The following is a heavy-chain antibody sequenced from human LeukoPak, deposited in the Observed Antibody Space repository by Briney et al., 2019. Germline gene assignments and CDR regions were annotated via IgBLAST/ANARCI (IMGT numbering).Heavy chain of an antibody. Sequence: KPGGSLRPSCTVSGFTVSSNSMSWVRQAPGKGLEWVSFIYSDNTHYSDSVKGRFTISRDNSKNTLFLQMNSLRGEDTAMYYCARVQGGGYRTADYWGQGTLVTVSS. D-gene: IGHD6-19*01. CDR2: IYSDNT. CDR3: ARVQGGGYRTADY. V-gene: IGHV3-66*03. J-gene: IGHJ4*02. CDR1: GFTVSSNS.